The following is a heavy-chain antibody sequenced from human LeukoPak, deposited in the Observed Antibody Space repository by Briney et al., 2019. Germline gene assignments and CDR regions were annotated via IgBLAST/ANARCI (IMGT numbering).Heavy chain of an antibody. V-gene: IGHV3-23*01. CDR1: GFTFSNDA. CDR3: AKAGGYRYDYRGYYFDY. J-gene: IGHJ4*02. Sequence: GGSLRLSCAASGFTFSNDAMTWVRQAPGKGLEWVSGISGGGGSTFYADSVKGRFTISRDNSKNTLYLQMNSLRAEDTAIYYCAKAGGYRYDYRGYYFDYWGQGTLVTVSS. CDR2: ISGGGGST. D-gene: IGHD5-18*01.